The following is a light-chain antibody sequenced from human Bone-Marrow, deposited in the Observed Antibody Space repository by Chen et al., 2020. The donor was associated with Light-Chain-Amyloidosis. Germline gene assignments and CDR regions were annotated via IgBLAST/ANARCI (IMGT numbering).Light chain of an antibody. CDR3: QQYGTSPLT. V-gene: IGKV3-20*01. J-gene: IGKJ4*01. CDR1: QTISSNY. Sequence: DIVLPQSPGPLSLSPGEGANLPCRASQTISSNYLTWYQQKFGQAPRLLIYGSSSRATGIPDRFTGSGSGTDFTLTINRLEPEDFAMYYCQQYGTSPLTFGGGTKVEIK. CDR2: GSS.